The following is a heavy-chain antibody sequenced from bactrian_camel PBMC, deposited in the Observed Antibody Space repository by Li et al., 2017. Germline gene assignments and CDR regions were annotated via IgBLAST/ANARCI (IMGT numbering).Heavy chain of an antibody. CDR3: TTDNEEPYGGLWSVGGAIRQCGASAEFGY. V-gene: IGHV3S6*01. CDR1: GFTFNPYY. J-gene: IGHJ6*01. D-gene: IGHD1*01. CDR2: IAVVGTET. Sequence: QVQLVESGGDLVQPGGSLRVSCEYSGFTFNPYYIAWVRQAPGKGLEWVASIAVVGTETYYTDSVKGRFTVSRDSAKNTVYLQMNSLKPEDTGVYYCTTDNEEPYGGLWSVGGAIRQCGASAEFGYWGQGTQVTVS.